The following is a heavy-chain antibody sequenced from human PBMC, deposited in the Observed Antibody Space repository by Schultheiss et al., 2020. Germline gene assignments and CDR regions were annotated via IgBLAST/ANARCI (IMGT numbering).Heavy chain of an antibody. D-gene: IGHD4-17*01. CDR1: GYTFSSYD. J-gene: IGHJ5*02. CDR3: ARDSGSTLTTFGPPGHP. CDR2: INPNSGGT. Sequence: ASVKVSCKASGYTFSSYDINWVRQATGQGLEWMGWINPNSGGTNYAQKFQGWVTMTRDTSISTAYMELSRLRSDDTAVYYCARDSGSTLTTFGPPGHPWGQGTLVTVSS. V-gene: IGHV1-2*04.